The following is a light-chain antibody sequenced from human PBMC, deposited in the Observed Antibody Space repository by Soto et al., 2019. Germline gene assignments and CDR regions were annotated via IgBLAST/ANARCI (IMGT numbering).Light chain of an antibody. V-gene: IGLV2-14*01. CDR3: QSYDSSLSGSV. CDR1: SSDIGGYNF. Sequence: QSALTQPASVSGSPGQSITISCTGTSSDIGGYNFVSWYQHHPGKAPKLMIYEVNNLPSGVSSRFSGSKSGTSASLAITGLQAEDEADYYCQSYDSSLSGSVFGGGTKVTVL. J-gene: IGLJ2*01. CDR2: EVN.